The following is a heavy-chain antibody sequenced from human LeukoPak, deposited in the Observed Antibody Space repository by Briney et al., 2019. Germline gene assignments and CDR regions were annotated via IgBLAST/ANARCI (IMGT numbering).Heavy chain of an antibody. V-gene: IGHV4-59*01. J-gene: IGHJ4*02. Sequence: SETLSLTCTLSGGSPSSYYSSWIRQPPGKGLEWIGHIYSSGRTTYNTSPKSRVPLSVDTSKNQFSLKLSSVTAADTAVYYCARNYDSSGYTALGYWGRGTLVTVSS. CDR2: IYSSGRT. D-gene: IGHD3-22*01. CDR3: ARNYDSSGYTALGY. CDR1: GGSPSSYY.